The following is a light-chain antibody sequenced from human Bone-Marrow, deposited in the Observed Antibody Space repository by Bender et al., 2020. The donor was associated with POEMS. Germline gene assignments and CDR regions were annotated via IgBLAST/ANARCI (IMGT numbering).Light chain of an antibody. J-gene: IGLJ2*01. CDR2: DVI. Sequence: QSALTQPASVSGSPGQSITISCTATRYVSWYQQHPGKAPKLMIYDVILRPSGVSHRFSGSKSGNTASLTISGLQAEDEADYFCSSHSSSSTLGIFGGGTKVTVL. CDR3: SSHSSSSTLGI. V-gene: IGLV2-14*01. CDR1: RY.